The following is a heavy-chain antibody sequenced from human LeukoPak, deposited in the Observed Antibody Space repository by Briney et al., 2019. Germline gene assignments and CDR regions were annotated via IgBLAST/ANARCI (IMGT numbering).Heavy chain of an antibody. CDR2: IIPIFGTA. J-gene: IGHJ5*02. CDR1: GGTFSSYA. Sequence: GSSVKVSCKASGGTFSSYAISWVRQAPGQGLEWMGGIIPIFGTANYAQKFQGRVTITTDESTSTAYMELSSLRSEDTAVYYCASGSLTQNYQLERFDPWGQGTLVTVSS. V-gene: IGHV1-69*05. CDR3: ASGSLTQNYQLERFDP. D-gene: IGHD2-2*01.